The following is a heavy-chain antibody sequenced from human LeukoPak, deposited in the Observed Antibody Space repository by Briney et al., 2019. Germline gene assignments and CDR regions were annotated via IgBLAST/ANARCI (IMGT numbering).Heavy chain of an antibody. CDR2: IYYSGGT. CDR1: GGSISSYY. J-gene: IGHJ4*02. CDR3: ARGWGYFDY. Sequence: SETLSLTCTVSGGSISSYYWSWIRQPPGKGLEWIGNIYYSGGTNYNPSLKSRVTISVDTAKNQLSLKLSSVTAADTAVYYCARGWGYFDYWGQGTLVTVSS. D-gene: IGHD7-27*01. V-gene: IGHV4-59*01.